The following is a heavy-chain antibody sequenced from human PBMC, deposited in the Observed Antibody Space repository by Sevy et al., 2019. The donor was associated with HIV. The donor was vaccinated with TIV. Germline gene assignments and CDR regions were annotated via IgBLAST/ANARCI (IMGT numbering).Heavy chain of an antibody. CDR2: IKQDGSEK. CDR3: AMGAGLK. Sequence: GPLRLSCAASGFTFSSYWMTWVRQAPGKGLEYVANIKQDGSEKYYVDSVKGRFTISRDNAKNSLFLQMNSLRAEDTAVYYCAMGAGLKWGQGTLVTVSS. D-gene: IGHD6-19*01. CDR1: GFTFSSYW. V-gene: IGHV3-7*01. J-gene: IGHJ4*02.